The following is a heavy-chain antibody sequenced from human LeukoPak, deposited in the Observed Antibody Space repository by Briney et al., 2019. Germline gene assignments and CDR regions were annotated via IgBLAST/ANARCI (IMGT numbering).Heavy chain of an antibody. D-gene: IGHD5-12*01. V-gene: IGHV3-48*02. CDR1: GFTFSSYS. J-gene: IGHJ6*02. Sequence: PGGSLRLSCAASGFTFSSYSMNWVRQAPGKGLEWVSYISSSSSTIYYADSVKGRFTISRDNAKSSLYLQMNSLRDEDTAVYYCARELRASGYDYFYYYYGMDVWGQGTTVTVSS. CDR3: ARELRASGYDYFYYYYGMDV. CDR2: ISSSSSTI.